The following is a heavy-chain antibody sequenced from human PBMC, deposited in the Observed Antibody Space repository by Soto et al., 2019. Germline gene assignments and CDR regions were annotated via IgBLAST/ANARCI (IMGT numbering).Heavy chain of an antibody. V-gene: IGHV5-51*01. Sequence: LGESLKISCKGSGYSFTSYWIGWVRQMPGKGPEWMGIIYPGDSDTRYSPSFQGQVTISADKSISTAYLQWSSLKASDTAMYYCATSTVTRYYYYYGMDVWGQGTTVTVSS. D-gene: IGHD4-17*01. CDR2: IYPGDSDT. CDR1: GYSFTSYW. J-gene: IGHJ6*02. CDR3: ATSTVTRYYYYYGMDV.